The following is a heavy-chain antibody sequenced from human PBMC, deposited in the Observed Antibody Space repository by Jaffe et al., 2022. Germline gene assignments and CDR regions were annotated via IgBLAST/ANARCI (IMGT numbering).Heavy chain of an antibody. CDR1: GFTFSSYG. CDR2: IRYDGSNK. V-gene: IGHV3-30*02. CDR3: ARAQAAATLGY. J-gene: IGHJ4*02. Sequence: QVQLVESGGGVVQPGGSLRLSCAASGFTFSSYGMHWVRQAPGKGLEWVAFIRYDGSNKYYADSVKGRFTISRDNSKNTLYLQMNSLRAEDTAVYYCARAQAAATLGYWGQGTLVTVSS. D-gene: IGHD2-15*01.